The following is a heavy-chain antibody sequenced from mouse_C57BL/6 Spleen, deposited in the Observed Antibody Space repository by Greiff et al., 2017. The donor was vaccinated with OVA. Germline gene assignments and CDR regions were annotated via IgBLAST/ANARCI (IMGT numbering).Heavy chain of an antibody. V-gene: IGHV14-1*01. CDR2: IDPEDGDT. CDR3: TRGSSYVKRMDY. CDR1: GFNIKDYY. Sequence: VQLQQSGAELVRPGASVKLSCTASGFNIKDYYMHWVKQRPEQGLEWIGRIDPEDGDTEYAPKFQGKATMTADTSPNTAYLQLSSLTSEDTAVYYCTRGSSYVKRMDYWGQGTSVTVSS. D-gene: IGHD1-1*01. J-gene: IGHJ4*01.